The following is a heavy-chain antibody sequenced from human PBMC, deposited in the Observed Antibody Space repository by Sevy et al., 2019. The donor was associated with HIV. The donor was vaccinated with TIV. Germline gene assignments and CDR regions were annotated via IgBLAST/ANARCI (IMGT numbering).Heavy chain of an antibody. Sequence: SETLSLTCTVSGGSISSYYWSWIRQPPGKGLEWIGYIYYSGSTNYNPSLKSPVTISVDTSKNQFSLKLSSLTAADTAAYYCAIVGGYYVFWSGYYTDKYYFDYWGQGTLVTVSS. V-gene: IGHV4-59*01. CDR2: IYYSGST. CDR1: GGSISSYY. D-gene: IGHD3-3*01. CDR3: AIVGGYYVFWSGYYTDKYYFDY. J-gene: IGHJ4*02.